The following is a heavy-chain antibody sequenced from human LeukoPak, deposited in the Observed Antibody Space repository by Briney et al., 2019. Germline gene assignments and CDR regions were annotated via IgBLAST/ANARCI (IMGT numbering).Heavy chain of an antibody. CDR2: IGTAGEI. CDR3: AKSPLLWFGELYFDY. CDR1: GFTFSSYD. V-gene: IGHV3-13*01. D-gene: IGHD3-10*01. J-gene: IGHJ4*02. Sequence: GGSLRLSCAASGFTFSSYDIHWVRQATGKGLEWVSGIGTAGEIYYPGSVKGRFTISRENAKNSLYLQMNSLRAGDTAVYYCAKSPLLWFGELYFDYWGQGTLVTVSS.